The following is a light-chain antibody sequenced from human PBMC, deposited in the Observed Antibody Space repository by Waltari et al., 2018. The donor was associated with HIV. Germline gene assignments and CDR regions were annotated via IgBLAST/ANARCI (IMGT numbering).Light chain of an antibody. CDR3: EQTYSAPRFA. CDR1: QSINNF. Sequence: DIQMTQSPSSLSASVGDRVTITCRASQSINNFLNWYQQKPGKAPRLLIFAASSLQTGVPTRFTGSGSGTEFTLTISSLQPEDFASYYCEQTYSAPRFAFGPGTRVDV. V-gene: IGKV1-39*01. CDR2: AAS. J-gene: IGKJ3*01.